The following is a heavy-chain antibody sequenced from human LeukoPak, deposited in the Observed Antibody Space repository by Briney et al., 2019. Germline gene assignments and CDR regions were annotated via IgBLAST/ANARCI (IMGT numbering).Heavy chain of an antibody. CDR1: GFTFSSYA. J-gene: IGHJ3*02. D-gene: IGHD3-16*02. Sequence: GGSLRLSCAASGFTFSSYAMSWVRQAPGKGLEWVSAISGSGGSTYYADSVKGRFTISRDNSKNTLYLQMNSLRAEDTAVYYCAKEGYYDYVWESYRSNAFDIWGQGTMVTVSS. CDR3: AKEGYYDYVWESYRSNAFDI. V-gene: IGHV3-23*01. CDR2: ISGSGGST.